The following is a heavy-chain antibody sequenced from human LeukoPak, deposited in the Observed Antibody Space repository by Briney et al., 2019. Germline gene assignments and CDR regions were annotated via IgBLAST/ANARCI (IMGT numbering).Heavy chain of an antibody. D-gene: IGHD6-13*01. CDR2: ISGSGNYT. V-gene: IGHV3-23*01. CDR1: GFTFSSHA. CDR3: AKAITGIAGGFDY. J-gene: IGHJ4*02. Sequence: GGSLRLSCAGSGFTFSSHAMTWVRQAPGKGLEWVSTISGSGNYTYHADSVKGRFTISRDNSKNTLYLQMNSLRAEDTAVYYCAKAITGIAGGFDYWGQGTLVTVSS.